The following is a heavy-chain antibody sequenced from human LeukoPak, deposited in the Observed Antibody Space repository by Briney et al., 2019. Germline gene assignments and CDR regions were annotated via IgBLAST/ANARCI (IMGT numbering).Heavy chain of an antibody. V-gene: IGHV4-34*01. J-gene: IGHJ5*02. D-gene: IGHD6-13*01. CDR1: GGSFSGYY. CDR2: INHSGST. CDR3: ARDRWYSSSWSNWFDP. Sequence: SEALSLTCAVYGGSFSGYYWSWIRQPPGKGLEWIGEINHSGSTNYNPSLKSRVTISVDTSKNQFSLKLSSVTAADTAVYYCARDRWYSSSWSNWFDPWGQGTLVTVSS.